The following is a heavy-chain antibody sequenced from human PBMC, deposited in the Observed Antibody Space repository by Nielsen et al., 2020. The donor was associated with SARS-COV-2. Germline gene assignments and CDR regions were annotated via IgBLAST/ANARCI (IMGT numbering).Heavy chain of an antibody. D-gene: IGHD4-23*01. J-gene: IGHJ6*03. CDR3: ARHTDDGVVTRYYYYYMDV. CDR2: IYYSGST. V-gene: IGHV4-39*01. Sequence: WIRQPPGKGLERIGSIYYSGSTYYNPSLKSRVTISVDTSKNQFSLKLSSVTAADTAVYYCARHTDDGVVTRYYYYYMDVWGKGTTVTVSS.